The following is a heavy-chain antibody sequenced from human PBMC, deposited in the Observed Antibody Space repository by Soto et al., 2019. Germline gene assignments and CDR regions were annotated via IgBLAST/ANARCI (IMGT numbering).Heavy chain of an antibody. CDR3: AIALKGVLWFGDNWFDP. CDR2: IYYSGST. CDR1: GGSISSGGYY. D-gene: IGHD3-10*01. Sequence: TLSLTCTVSGGSISSGGYYWSWIRQHPGKGLEWIGYIYYSGSTYYNPSLKSRVTISVDTSKNQFSLKLSSVTAADTAVYYCAIALKGVLWFGDNWFDPWGQGTLVTVSS. J-gene: IGHJ5*02. V-gene: IGHV4-31*03.